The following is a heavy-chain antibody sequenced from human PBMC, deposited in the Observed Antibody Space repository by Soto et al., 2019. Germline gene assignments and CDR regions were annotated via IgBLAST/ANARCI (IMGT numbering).Heavy chain of an antibody. J-gene: IGHJ5*02. CDR3: ARVYYDFWSRGFWFDP. CDR1: GESISSYY. Sequence: PWGNPAIRCTVYGESISSYYWSWIRQPAGKGLEWLGRIYTSGSINYNPSLKSRVTMSVDTYKNQFSLKLSSVTAADTAVYYCARVYYDFWSRGFWFDPCGQLTLSTVS. CDR2: IYTSGSI. D-gene: IGHD3-3*01. V-gene: IGHV4-4*07.